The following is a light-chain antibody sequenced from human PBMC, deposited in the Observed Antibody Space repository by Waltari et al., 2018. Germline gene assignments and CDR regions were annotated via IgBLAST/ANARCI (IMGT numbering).Light chain of an antibody. V-gene: IGLV1-44*01. CDR2: GND. CDR3: AAWDESLKGWV. Sequence: QSVLTQPPSLSGTPGQRVTISCSGSNSNIGSNTVDWYQVLPGTAPKLLMHGNDQRPSGVPDRFSGSKFGASGSLAISGLQPVDESEYYCAAWDESLKGWVFGGGTRLTVL. CDR1: NSNIGSNT. J-gene: IGLJ3*02.